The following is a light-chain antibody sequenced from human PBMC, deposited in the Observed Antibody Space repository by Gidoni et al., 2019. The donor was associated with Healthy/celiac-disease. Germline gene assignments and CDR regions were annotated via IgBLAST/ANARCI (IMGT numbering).Light chain of an antibody. V-gene: IGKV3-15*01. CDR1: QSVRSD. Sequence: EIVMPQSPATLSVSPGERATLSCRASQSVRSDLHWYQQKPGQAPQLLLYGASTRATGIPARFSGSGSGTEFTLTISGLQSEDFAVYYCQQYNNWPRTFGQGTKVEIK. CDR2: GAS. CDR3: QQYNNWPRT. J-gene: IGKJ1*01.